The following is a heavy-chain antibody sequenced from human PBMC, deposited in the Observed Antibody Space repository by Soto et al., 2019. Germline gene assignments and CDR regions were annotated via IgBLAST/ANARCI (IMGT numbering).Heavy chain of an antibody. Sequence: QVQLVESGGGVVQPGRSLRLSCAASGFTFSSYGMHWVRQAPGKGLEWVAIISYDGSHKYYADSVKGRFTISRDNSENTLYLQLISLTAEDTALYYCAGDLSVEQRRPPIDYWGQGTLVTVSS. V-gene: IGHV3-30*03. D-gene: IGHD1-1*01. CDR1: GFTFSSYG. CDR2: ISYDGSHK. CDR3: AGDLSVEQRRPPIDY. J-gene: IGHJ4*02.